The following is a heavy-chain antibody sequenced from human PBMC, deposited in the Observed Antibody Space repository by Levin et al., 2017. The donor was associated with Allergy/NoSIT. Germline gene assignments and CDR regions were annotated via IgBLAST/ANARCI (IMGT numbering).Heavy chain of an antibody. V-gene: IGHV3-48*03. CDR2: ISNSGTTI. CDR1: GFIFSSYE. J-gene: IGHJ4*02. Sequence: GGSLRLSCAASGFIFSSYEMNWVRQAPGKGLEWLSYISNSGTTIYYADSVKGRFTVSRDNAKNSLYLQMNSLRAEDTAVYYCARDASYSGFDGNLDYWGQGTLVTVSS. CDR3: ARDASYSGFDGNLDY. D-gene: IGHD1-26*01.